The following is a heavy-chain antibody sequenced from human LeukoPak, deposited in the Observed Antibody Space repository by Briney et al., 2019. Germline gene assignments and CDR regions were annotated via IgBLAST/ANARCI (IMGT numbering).Heavy chain of an antibody. CDR1: GGTFISYA. V-gene: IGHV1-69*13. CDR2: IIPIFGTA. D-gene: IGHD5-24*01. Sequence: ASVKVSCKASGGTFISYAISWLRQAPGQGLEWMGGIIPIFGTANYAQKFQGRVTITADESTSTAYMELSSLRSEDTAVYYCASGRDGYNFFAFQHWGQGTLVAVSS. CDR3: ASGRDGYNFFAFQH. J-gene: IGHJ1*01.